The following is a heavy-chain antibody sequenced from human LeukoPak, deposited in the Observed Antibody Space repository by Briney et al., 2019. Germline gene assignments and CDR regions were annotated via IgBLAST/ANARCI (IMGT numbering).Heavy chain of an antibody. J-gene: IGHJ4*02. Sequence: GGSLRLSCEASGFTFSDHYMDWVRQVPGKGLEWVGRTRNKANSYTTEYAASVKGRFTISRDDSKNSLYLQVNSLKTEDTAVYYCVRGSDSSGYYPFDYWGQGTLVTVSS. CDR3: VRGSDSSGYYPFDY. V-gene: IGHV3-72*01. D-gene: IGHD3-22*01. CDR2: TRNKANSYTT. CDR1: GFTFSDHY.